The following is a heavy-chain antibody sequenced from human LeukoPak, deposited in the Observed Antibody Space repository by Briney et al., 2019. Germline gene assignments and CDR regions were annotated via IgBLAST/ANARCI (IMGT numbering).Heavy chain of an antibody. CDR1: GYTFTSYG. J-gene: IGHJ3*02. CDR3: ARGKYYYDSSGYYYEGSAFDI. V-gene: IGHV1-2*06. Sequence: ASVKVSCKASGYTFTSYGISWVRQAPGQGLEWMGRINPNSGGTNYAQKFQGRVTMTRDTSISTAYMELSRLRSDDTAVYYCARGKYYYDSSGYYYEGSAFDIWGQGTMVTVSS. CDR2: INPNSGGT. D-gene: IGHD3-22*01.